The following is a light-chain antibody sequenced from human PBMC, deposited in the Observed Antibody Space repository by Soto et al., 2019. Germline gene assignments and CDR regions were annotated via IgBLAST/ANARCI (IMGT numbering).Light chain of an antibody. V-gene: IGKV2-28*01. CDR3: MQALQTPRT. J-gene: IGKJ1*01. CDR1: QLVLHSNGYNY. Sequence: VITESPLSVHPTLQYPAACSCKFRQLVLHSNGYNYLDWYLQKPGQSPQFLIYLGFNRSSGVPDRFSGSGSGTDFTLRISRVEADDVGVYYCMQALQTPRTFGQGTKVDIK. CDR2: LGF.